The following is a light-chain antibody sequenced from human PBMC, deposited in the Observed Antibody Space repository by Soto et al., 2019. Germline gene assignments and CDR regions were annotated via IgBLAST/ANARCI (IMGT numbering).Light chain of an antibody. J-gene: IGKJ1*01. CDR1: QSVSSN. Sequence: EIVMTQSPVTLSVSPGERATLSCRASQSVSSNLAWYQQKPGQAPRLLIYGASTRATGIPARFSGSRSGTEFTLTISSLQSEDFAVYYCQQYNNSPRTFGQGTKVEI. CDR3: QQYNNSPRT. CDR2: GAS. V-gene: IGKV3-15*01.